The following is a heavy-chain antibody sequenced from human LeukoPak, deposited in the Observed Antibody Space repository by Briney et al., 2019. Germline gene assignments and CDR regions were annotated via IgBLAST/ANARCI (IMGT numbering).Heavy chain of an antibody. CDR3: ARDRLGFWSGYQPFDY. V-gene: IGHV3-7*01. Sequence: PGGSLRLSCAASGFTFSSYWMSWVRQAPGKGLEWVANIKQDGSEKYYVDSVKGRFTISRDNAKNSLYLQMNSLRAKDTAVYYCARDRLGFWSGYQPFDYWGQGTLVTVSS. J-gene: IGHJ4*02. CDR2: IKQDGSEK. D-gene: IGHD3-3*01. CDR1: GFTFSSYW.